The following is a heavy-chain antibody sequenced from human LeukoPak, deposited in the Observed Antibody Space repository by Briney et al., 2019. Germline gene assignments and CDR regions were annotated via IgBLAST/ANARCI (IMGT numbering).Heavy chain of an antibody. CDR1: GGTFSSYA. CDR2: IIPIFGTA. Sequence: SVKVSCKASGGTFSSYAISWVRQAPGQGLEWMGGIIPIFGTANYAQKFQGRVTITADESTSTAYMELSSLRSEDTAVYYCARAIYDSSGYYSRNHWYFDLWGRGTLVTVSS. J-gene: IGHJ2*01. V-gene: IGHV1-69*13. D-gene: IGHD3-22*01. CDR3: ARAIYDSSGYYSRNHWYFDL.